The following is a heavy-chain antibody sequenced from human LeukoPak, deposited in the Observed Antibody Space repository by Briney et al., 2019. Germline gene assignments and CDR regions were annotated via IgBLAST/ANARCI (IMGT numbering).Heavy chain of an antibody. D-gene: IGHD4-17*01. CDR3: TRGQTTVTN. Sequence: GGSLRLSCAASGFTFSSYWMSWVRQAPGEGLEWVANIKQDGSEKYHVDPVKGQFTISRDNTKKSLYLQMNSLRAEDTAVYYCTRGQTTVTNWGQGTLVTVSS. J-gene: IGHJ4*02. CDR2: IKQDGSEK. V-gene: IGHV3-7*03. CDR1: GFTFSSYW.